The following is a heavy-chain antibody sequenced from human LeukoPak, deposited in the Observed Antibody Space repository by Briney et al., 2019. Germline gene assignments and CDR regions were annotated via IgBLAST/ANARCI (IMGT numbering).Heavy chain of an antibody. J-gene: IGHJ3*02. D-gene: IGHD2-21*01. CDR3: ARDRFGAYCGGDCQGAFDI. Sequence: ASVKVSCKASGYTFTSYDINWVRQAPGQGLEWMGRIIPILGIANYAQKFQGRVTITADKSTSTAYMELSSLRSEDTAVYYCARDRFGAYCGGDCQGAFDIWGQGTMVTVSS. CDR2: IIPILGIA. V-gene: IGHV1-69*04. CDR1: GYTFTSYD.